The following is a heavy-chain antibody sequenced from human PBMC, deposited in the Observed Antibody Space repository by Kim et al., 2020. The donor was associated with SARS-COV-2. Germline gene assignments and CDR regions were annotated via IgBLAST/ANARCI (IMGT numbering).Heavy chain of an antibody. Sequence: GESLKISCKGSGYSYTSYWISWVRQMPGKGLEWMGRIDPSDSYTNYSPSFQGHVTISADKSISTAYLQWSSLKASDTAMYYCARASLVVPAANNWYFDLWGRGTLVTVSS. CDR3: ARASLVVPAANNWYFDL. J-gene: IGHJ2*01. V-gene: IGHV5-10-1*01. D-gene: IGHD2-2*01. CDR1: GYSYTSYW. CDR2: IDPSDSYT.